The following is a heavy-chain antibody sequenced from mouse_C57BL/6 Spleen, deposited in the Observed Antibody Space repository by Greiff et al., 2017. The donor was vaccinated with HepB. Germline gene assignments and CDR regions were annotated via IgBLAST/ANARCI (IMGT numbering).Heavy chain of an antibody. CDR3: ARNDYKAMEY. J-gene: IGHJ4*01. D-gene: IGHD2-4*01. Sequence: EVKLMESGGGLVKPGGSLKLSCAASGFTFSDYGMHWVRQAPEKGLEWVAYISSGSSTIYYADTVKGRFTISRDNAKNTLFLQMTSLRSEDTAMYYCARNDYKAMEYWGQGTSVTVSS. CDR1: GFTFSDYG. V-gene: IGHV5-17*01. CDR2: ISSGSSTI.